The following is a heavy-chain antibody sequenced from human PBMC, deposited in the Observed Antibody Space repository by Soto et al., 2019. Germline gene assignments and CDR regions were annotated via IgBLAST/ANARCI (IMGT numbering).Heavy chain of an antibody. D-gene: IGHD6-13*01. J-gene: IGHJ4*02. CDR2: ISSSSSTI. V-gene: IGHV3-48*01. Sequence: EVQLVESGGGLVQPGGSLRLSCAASGFTFSSYSMNWVRQAPGKGLEWVSYISSSSSTIYYADSVKGRFTISRDNAKNSLYLQMNSLRAEATAVYYCARAGDNSSSWYSHFDYWGQGTLVTVSS. CDR1: GFTFSSYS. CDR3: ARAGDNSSSWYSHFDY.